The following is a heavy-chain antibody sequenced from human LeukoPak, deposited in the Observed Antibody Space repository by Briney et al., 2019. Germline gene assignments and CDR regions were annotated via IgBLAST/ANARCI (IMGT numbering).Heavy chain of an antibody. V-gene: IGHV4-34*01. D-gene: IGHD3-22*01. CDR3: ARGSPGRRVVITTFRAFDT. CDR1: GGSFSGYY. Sequence: SETLSLTCAVYGGSFSGYYWSWIRQPPGKGLEWIGEINHSGSTNYNPSLKSRVTISVDTSKNQFSLKLSSVTAADTAVYYCARGSPGRRVVITTFRAFDTWGQGTMVTVSS. J-gene: IGHJ3*02. CDR2: INHSGST.